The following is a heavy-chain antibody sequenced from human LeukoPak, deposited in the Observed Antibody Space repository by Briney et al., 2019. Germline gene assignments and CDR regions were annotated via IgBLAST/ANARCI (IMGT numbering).Heavy chain of an antibody. CDR3: AGRTGLLDY. CDR2: INHSGST. Sequence: PSETLSLTCAVYGGSFSGYYWSWIRQPPGKGLEWIGEINHSGSTNYNPSLKSRVTISVDTSKNQFSLKLSSVTAADTAVYYCAGRTGLLDYWGQGTLVTVSS. D-gene: IGHD3/OR15-3a*01. V-gene: IGHV4-34*01. J-gene: IGHJ4*02. CDR1: GGSFSGYY.